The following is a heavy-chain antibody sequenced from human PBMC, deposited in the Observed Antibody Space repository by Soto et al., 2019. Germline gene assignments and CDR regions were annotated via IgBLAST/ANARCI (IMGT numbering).Heavy chain of an antibody. CDR1: GFSLSTNGVG. CDR3: VHTYAFWSGSSGLTYAMDV. CDR2: IYWNEDK. J-gene: IGHJ6*02. D-gene: IGHD3-3*01. V-gene: IGHV2-5*01. Sequence: SGPTLVNPTQTLTLTCTFSGFSLSTNGVGVGWIRQPPGKALDWLALIYWNEDKRYSPSLKSRLTITKDTSKKQVVLTMTNMDPVDTATYYCVHTYAFWSGSSGLTYAMDVWGQGTKVTVYS.